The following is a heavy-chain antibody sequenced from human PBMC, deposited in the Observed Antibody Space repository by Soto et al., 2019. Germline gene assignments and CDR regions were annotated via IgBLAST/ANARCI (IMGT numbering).Heavy chain of an antibody. CDR2: IYHSGST. J-gene: IGHJ5*02. CDR3: AREHSGDYGEGGFDP. CDR1: GGSISSSNW. Sequence: QVQLQESGPGLVKPSGTLSLTCAVSGGSISSSNWWSWVRQPPGKGLEWIGDIYHSGSTNYNPSLKRRVTISVDKSKNQFSLKLSSVTAADAAVYYCAREHSGDYGEGGFDPWGQGTLVTVSS. V-gene: IGHV4-4*02. D-gene: IGHD4-17*01.